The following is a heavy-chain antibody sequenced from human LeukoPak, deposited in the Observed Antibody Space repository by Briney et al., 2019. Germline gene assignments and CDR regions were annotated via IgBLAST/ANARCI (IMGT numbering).Heavy chain of an antibody. CDR2: LSGSGDNT. CDR3: AKGDIAVAGIDSFDY. Sequence: GGSLRLSCAASGFTFSRYAMSWVRKAPGKGLEWVSGLSGSGDNTYYADSVKGRFTISRDNSKNTLYLEMNSLRAEDTAVYYCAKGDIAVAGIDSFDYWGQGTLVTVSP. D-gene: IGHD6-19*01. CDR1: GFTFSRYA. J-gene: IGHJ4*02. V-gene: IGHV3-23*01.